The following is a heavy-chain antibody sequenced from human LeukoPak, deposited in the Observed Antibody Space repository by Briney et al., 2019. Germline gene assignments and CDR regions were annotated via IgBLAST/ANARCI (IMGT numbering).Heavy chain of an antibody. J-gene: IGHJ3*02. Sequence: SETLSLTCTVSGGSISSSSYYWGWIRQPPGKGLEWIGSIYYSGSTYYNPSLKSRVTISVDTSKNQFSLKLSSVTAADTAVYYCARYSGSYLSAFDIWGQGTMVTVSS. V-gene: IGHV4-39*07. CDR3: ARYSGSYLSAFDI. D-gene: IGHD1-26*01. CDR2: IYYSGST. CDR1: GGSISSSSYY.